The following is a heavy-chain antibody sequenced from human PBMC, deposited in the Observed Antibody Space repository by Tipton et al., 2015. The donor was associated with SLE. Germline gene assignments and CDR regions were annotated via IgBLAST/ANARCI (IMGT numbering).Heavy chain of an antibody. CDR3: ARDGSGWFEDNYWYFDL. CDR2: IYYSGST. V-gene: IGHV4-31*03. J-gene: IGHJ2*01. CDR1: GGSISSGGYY. Sequence: TLSLTCTVSGGSISSGGYYWSWIRQHPGKGLEWIGYIYYSGSTYYNPSLKSRVTISVDTSKNQFSLKLSSVTAADTAVYYCARDGSGWFEDNYWYFDLWGRGTLVTVSS. D-gene: IGHD6-19*01.